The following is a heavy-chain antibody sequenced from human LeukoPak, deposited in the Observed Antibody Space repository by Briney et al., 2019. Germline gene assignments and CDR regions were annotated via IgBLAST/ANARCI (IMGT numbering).Heavy chain of an antibody. Sequence: ASVKVSCKASGYTFTSYYMHWVRQAPGQGLEWMGIINPSGGSTSYAQKFQGRVTMTRDTSTSTVYMELSSLRSEDTAVYYCARDRSYGDYGKDAFDIWGQGTVVTVSS. CDR2: INPSGGST. CDR1: GYTFTSYY. D-gene: IGHD4-17*01. CDR3: ARDRSYGDYGKDAFDI. V-gene: IGHV1-46*01. J-gene: IGHJ3*02.